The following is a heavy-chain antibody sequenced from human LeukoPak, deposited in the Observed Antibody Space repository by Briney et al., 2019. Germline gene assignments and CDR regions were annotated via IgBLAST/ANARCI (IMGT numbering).Heavy chain of an antibody. Sequence: SETLSLTCAVYGGSFTGYYWSWIRQPPGKGLEWIGEIDHSGSTNYNPSLKSRVTISVDTSKNQFSLELSSVTAADTAVYYCASSNHFWSGYYLLGYWGRGTLVTVSS. CDR2: IDHSGST. CDR3: ASSNHFWSGYYLLGY. CDR1: GGSFTGYY. D-gene: IGHD3-3*02. V-gene: IGHV4-34*01. J-gene: IGHJ4*02.